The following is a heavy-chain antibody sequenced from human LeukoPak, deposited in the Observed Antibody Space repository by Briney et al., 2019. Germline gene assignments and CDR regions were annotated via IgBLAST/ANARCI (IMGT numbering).Heavy chain of an antibody. D-gene: IGHD3-3*01. CDR2: IYYSGST. V-gene: IGHV4-61*01. J-gene: IGHJ4*02. CDR1: GDSVSSNSVT. CDR3: ARVQYYDFWSGYSFSPGYYFDY. Sequence: SQTLSLTCAISGDSVSSNSVTWSWIRQPPGKGLEWIGYIYYSGSTNYNPSLKSRVTISVDTSKNQFSLKLSSVTAADTAVYYCARVQYYDFWSGYSFSPGYYFDYWGQGTLVTVSS.